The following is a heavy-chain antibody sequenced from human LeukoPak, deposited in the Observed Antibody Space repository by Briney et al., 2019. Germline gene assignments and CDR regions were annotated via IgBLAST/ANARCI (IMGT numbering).Heavy chain of an antibody. CDR3: ARHDEGSSDYDNAFDI. J-gene: IGHJ3*02. V-gene: IGHV4-59*08. Sequence: SETLSLTCAVYGGSFSGYYWSWIRQPPGKGLEWIGYIYYSGSTNYNPSLKSRVTISVDTSKNQFSLKLSSVTAADTAVYYCARHDEGSSDYDNAFDIWGQGTMVTVSS. CDR2: IYYSGST. CDR1: GGSFSGYY. D-gene: IGHD3-22*01.